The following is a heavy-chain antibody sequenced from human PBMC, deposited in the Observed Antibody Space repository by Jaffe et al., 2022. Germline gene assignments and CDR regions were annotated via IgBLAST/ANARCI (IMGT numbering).Heavy chain of an antibody. CDR3: SRGPQQPQYFQH. Sequence: EVQLVESGGGLVQPGRSLRLSCTASGFTFGDYAMSWVRQAPGKGLEWVGFIRSKAYGGTIEYAASVKGRFTISRDDSKGIAYLQMNSLKTEDTAVYYCSRGPQQPQYFQHWGQGTLVTVSS. CDR2: IRSKAYGGTI. D-gene: IGHD6-13*01. CDR1: GFTFGDYA. J-gene: IGHJ1*01. V-gene: IGHV3-49*04.